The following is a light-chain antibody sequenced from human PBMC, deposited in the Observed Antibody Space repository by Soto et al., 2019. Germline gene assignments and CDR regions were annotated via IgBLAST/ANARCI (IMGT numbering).Light chain of an antibody. CDR1: QTISSW. V-gene: IGKV1-5*03. CDR2: KAS. Sequence: DIQMTQSPSTLSGSVGDRVTITCRASQTISSWLAWYQQKPGKAPKLLIYKASTLKSGVPSRFSGSGSGTEFTLTIGSLQPDEFATEYCQHYNSYSERVGKGTKVELK. J-gene: IGKJ1*01. CDR3: QHYNSYSER.